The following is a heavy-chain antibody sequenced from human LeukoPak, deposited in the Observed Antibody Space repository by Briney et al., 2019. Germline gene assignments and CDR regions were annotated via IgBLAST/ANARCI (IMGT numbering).Heavy chain of an antibody. Sequence: GGSLRLSCAASGFTFSSYWMNWARQAPGKGLEWVASINHNGNVNYYVDSVKGRFTISRDNAKNSLYLQMNDLRAEDTAVYYCARGDFDYWGQGTLVTVS. V-gene: IGHV3-7*01. CDR3: ARGDFDY. CDR1: GFTFSSYW. CDR2: INHNGNVN. J-gene: IGHJ4*02.